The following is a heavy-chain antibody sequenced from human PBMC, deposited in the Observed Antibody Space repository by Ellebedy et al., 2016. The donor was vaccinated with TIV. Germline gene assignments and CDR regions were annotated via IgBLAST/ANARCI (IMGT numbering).Heavy chain of an antibody. CDR1: GFTFSSYW. J-gene: IGHJ5*02. CDR2: ISRDGSDT. V-gene: IGHV3-74*01. Sequence: GGSLRLSCAASGFTFSSYWMHWVRQAPGKGLEWLSYISRDGSDTRYADSVKGRFTISRDNAKKTLFLELNSLRAEDTAVYYCARDSHYYDSSAYQGWFDPWGQGTLVIVSS. D-gene: IGHD3-22*01. CDR3: ARDSHYYDSSAYQGWFDP.